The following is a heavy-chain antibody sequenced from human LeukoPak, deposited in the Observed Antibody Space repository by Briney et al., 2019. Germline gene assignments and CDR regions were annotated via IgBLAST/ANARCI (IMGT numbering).Heavy chain of an antibody. D-gene: IGHD5-12*01. Sequence: GESLKISCKGSGYSFTSYWIGWVRQMPGKGLEWMGIIYPGDSDTRYSPSFQGQVTISADKSISTAYLQWSSLKASDTAMYYCARRLLEATIHDAFDIWGQGTMVTVSS. CDR1: GYSFTSYW. V-gene: IGHV5-51*01. CDR3: ARRLLEATIHDAFDI. J-gene: IGHJ3*02. CDR2: IYPGDSDT.